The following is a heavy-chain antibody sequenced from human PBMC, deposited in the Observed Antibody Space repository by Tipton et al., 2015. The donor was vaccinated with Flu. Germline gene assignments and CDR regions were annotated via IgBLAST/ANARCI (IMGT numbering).Heavy chain of an antibody. CDR1: GFTFSSYS. Sequence: SLRLSCAASGFTFSSYSMNWVRQAPGKGLEWVSSFSSRSSYIYYADPVKGRFTTSRDNAKNSLFLQMNSLRAEDTAVYYCARDPPLYNYIWGSAFDYWGQGTLVTVSS. CDR2: FSSRSSYI. D-gene: IGHD3-16*01. J-gene: IGHJ4*02. CDR3: ARDPPLYNYIWGSAFDY. V-gene: IGHV3-21*01.